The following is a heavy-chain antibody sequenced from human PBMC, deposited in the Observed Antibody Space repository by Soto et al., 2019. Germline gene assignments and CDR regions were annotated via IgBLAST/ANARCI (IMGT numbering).Heavy chain of an antibody. V-gene: IGHV3-23*01. CDR3: ARGGYCSGGNCWASDY. D-gene: IGHD2-15*01. J-gene: IGHJ4*02. CDR2: ISGSGGST. CDR1: GFTFSSYA. Sequence: LRLSCAASGFTFSSYAISWVRQAPWKGLEWVSAISGSGGSTYYADSVKGRFTISRDNSKNTLYLQMNSLRAEDTAVYYCARGGYCSGGNCWASDYWGQGTLVTVSS.